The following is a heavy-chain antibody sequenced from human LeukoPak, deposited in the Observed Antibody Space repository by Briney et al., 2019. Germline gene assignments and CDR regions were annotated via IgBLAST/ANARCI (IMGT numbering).Heavy chain of an antibody. V-gene: IGHV4-59*01. D-gene: IGHD3-22*01. Sequence: SETLSLTCTVSGGSISSYYWSWIRQPPGKGLEGIGYIYYSGCNNYNPSLKSRVTISDDTSKNQFSLKLSSVTAADTAVYYWARQYYDSSGYSTLIDYWGQGTLVTVSS. CDR2: IYYSGCN. CDR1: GGSISSYY. J-gene: IGHJ4*02. CDR3: ARQYYDSSGYSTLIDY.